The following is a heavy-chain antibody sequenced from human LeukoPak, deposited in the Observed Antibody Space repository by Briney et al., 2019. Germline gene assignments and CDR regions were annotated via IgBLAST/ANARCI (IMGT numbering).Heavy chain of an antibody. CDR2: INPANGAT. CDR1: GDTFTDYY. Sequence: ASVKVSCKASGDTFTDYYFHWVRQAPGQGLEWVCGINPANGATHFAQKFRGRITVTRDTAITTGYVELSGLTSDDTAVYYCAMELLVPIPLKAFHYWGQGTLVTVSS. V-gene: IGHV1-2*02. D-gene: IGHD6-13*01. J-gene: IGHJ4*02. CDR3: AMELLVPIPLKAFHY.